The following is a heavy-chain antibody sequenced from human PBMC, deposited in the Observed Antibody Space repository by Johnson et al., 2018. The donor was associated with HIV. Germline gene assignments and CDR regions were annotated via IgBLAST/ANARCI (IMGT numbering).Heavy chain of an antibody. D-gene: IGHD3-10*01. CDR3: AKEWGIKRVNDAFDI. CDR2: ISYDGINK. CDR1: GFTFNNYS. V-gene: IGHV3-30*01. Sequence: QVQLVESGGGVVQPGKSLRFSCAASGFTFNNYSVHWVRQAPGKGLDWVSVISYDGINKYYADSVKGRFTISRDNSKNTLYLQMNSLRAEDTAVYYCAKEWGIKRVNDAFDIWGQGTMVTVSS. J-gene: IGHJ3*02.